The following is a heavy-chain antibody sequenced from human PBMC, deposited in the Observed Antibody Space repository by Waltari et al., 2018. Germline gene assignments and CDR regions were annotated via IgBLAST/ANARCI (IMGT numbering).Heavy chain of an antibody. CDR2: ISGTSHYI. Sequence: EVQVVESGGGLVKPGGSLRLSCTASVFTFSSYSMYWVRQAPGKGLEWVSSISGTSHYIYYSDSVRGRFTISRDNPKNSLYLQMNSLRAEDTAVYYCARGSATTVTTRGPTDYWGQGTLVTVSS. D-gene: IGHD4-17*01. V-gene: IGHV3-21*01. J-gene: IGHJ4*02. CDR3: ARGSATTVTTRGPTDY. CDR1: VFTFSSYS.